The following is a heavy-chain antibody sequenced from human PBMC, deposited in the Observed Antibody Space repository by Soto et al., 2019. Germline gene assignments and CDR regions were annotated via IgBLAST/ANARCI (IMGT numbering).Heavy chain of an antibody. CDR3: AKSYSSNWYDYFDY. CDR2: ISGSDGRT. V-gene: IGHV3-23*01. CDR1: GFTFSTYA. Sequence: GSLRLSCAASGFTFSTYAMSWVRQAPGKGLEWVSGISGSDGRTYYADSVKGRFTISRDNSKNTLYLQMNSLRAEDTALYYCAKSYSSNWYDYFDYWGQGTLVTVSS. D-gene: IGHD6-13*01. J-gene: IGHJ4*02.